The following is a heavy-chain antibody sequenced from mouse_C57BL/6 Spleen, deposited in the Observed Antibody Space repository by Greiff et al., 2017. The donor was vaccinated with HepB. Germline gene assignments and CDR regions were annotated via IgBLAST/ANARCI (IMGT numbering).Heavy chain of an antibody. D-gene: IGHD1-1*01. V-gene: IGHV5-6*02. CDR2: ISSGGSYT. Sequence: DVMLVESGGDLVKPGGSLKLSCAASGFTFSSYGMSWVRQTPDKRLEWVATISSGGSYTYYPDSVKGRFTISRDNAKNTLYLQMSSLKSEDTAMYYCARRFTTVVAPYWYFDVWGTGTTVTVSS. CDR1: GFTFSSYG. J-gene: IGHJ1*03. CDR3: ARRFTTVVAPYWYFDV.